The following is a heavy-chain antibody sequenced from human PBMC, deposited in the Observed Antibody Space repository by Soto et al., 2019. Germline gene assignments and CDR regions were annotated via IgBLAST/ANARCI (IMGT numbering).Heavy chain of an antibody. V-gene: IGHV3-53*01. J-gene: IGHJ4*02. CDR3: ARGYSYTQPVFDY. CDR2: IYSGGST. D-gene: IGHD5-18*01. CDR1: GFSVSSSH. Sequence: PGGSLRLSCAVPGFSVSSSHMNWVRQAPGKGLEWVSFIYSGGSTYYADSVKGRFTISRDNFKNTLYLQMNSLRAEDTAVYYCARGYSYTQPVFDYWGLGTLVTVSS.